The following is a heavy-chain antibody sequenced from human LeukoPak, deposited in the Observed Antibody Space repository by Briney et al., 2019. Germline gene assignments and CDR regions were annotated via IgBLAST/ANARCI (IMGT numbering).Heavy chain of an antibody. CDR3: ARDLGLGGAFDI. J-gene: IGHJ3*02. CDR2: IIPIFGTA. D-gene: IGHD1-26*01. Sequence: SVKVSCKASGGTFSSYAISWVRQAPGQGLEWMGGIIPIFGTANYAQKFQGRVTITADESTSTAYMELSSLRSEDTAVYYCARDLGLGGAFDIWGQGTIVTVSS. V-gene: IGHV1-69*13. CDR1: GGTFSSYA.